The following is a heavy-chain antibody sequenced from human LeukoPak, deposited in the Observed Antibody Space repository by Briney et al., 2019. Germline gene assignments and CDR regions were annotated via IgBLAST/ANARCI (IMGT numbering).Heavy chain of an antibody. V-gene: IGHV4-59*01. J-gene: IGHJ5*02. CDR1: GGSISSYC. Sequence: PSETLSLTCTVSGGSISSYCWSWIRQPPGKGLEWIGYIYYSGSTNYNPSLKSRVTISVDTSKNQFSLKLSSVTAADTAVYYCARDAGSGAWFDPWGQRTLVTVSS. CDR2: IYYSGST. CDR3: ARDAGSGAWFDP. D-gene: IGHD6-19*01.